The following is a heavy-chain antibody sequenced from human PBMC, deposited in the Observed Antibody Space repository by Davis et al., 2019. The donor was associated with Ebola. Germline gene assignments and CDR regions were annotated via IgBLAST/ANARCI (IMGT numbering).Heavy chain of an antibody. D-gene: IGHD3-10*01. CDR3: AAVGSGRITRAFDY. V-gene: IGHV5-51*01. CDR2: IYPGDSDT. Sequence: GESLKISCKASGYKFSNSWIAWVRPMPGKGLEWMGIIYPGDSDTRYNPSFQGHITISADQSISPAYLQWNSLQASDTAMYYCAAVGSGRITRAFDYWGQGTLVTVSS. CDR1: GYKFSNSW. J-gene: IGHJ4*02.